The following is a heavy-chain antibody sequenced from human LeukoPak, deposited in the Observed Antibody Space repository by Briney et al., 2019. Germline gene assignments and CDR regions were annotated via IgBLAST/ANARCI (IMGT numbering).Heavy chain of an antibody. CDR3: AQECVDSSGYYSVPNYFDP. D-gene: IGHD3-22*01. J-gene: IGHJ5*02. V-gene: IGHV3-7*01. Sequence: GGSLRLSCAASGFTFSTYWMSWVRQAPGKGLEWVANIKQDGSEKYYVDSVKGRFTISRDNAKNSLYLQMNSLRAVDTAVYYCAQECVDSSGYYSVPNYFDPWGQGTLVTVSS. CDR2: IKQDGSEK. CDR1: GFTFSTYW.